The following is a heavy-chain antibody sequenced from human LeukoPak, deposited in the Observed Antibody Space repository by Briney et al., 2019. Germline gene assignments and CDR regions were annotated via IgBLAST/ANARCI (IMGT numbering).Heavy chain of an antibody. J-gene: IGHJ5*02. D-gene: IGHD1-26*01. CDR2: ISPEGDYI. V-gene: IGHV3-21*04. CDR1: GFAFSRHT. Sequence: GALRLSCAASGFAFSRHTVNWVRQAPGKGLEWISSISPEGDYIYYADSVRGRFTISRDNTMNSLYLLMKRLTVEDTAIYFCLRGVLSGSEVSWGQGTLVTVSS. CDR3: LRGVLSGSEVS.